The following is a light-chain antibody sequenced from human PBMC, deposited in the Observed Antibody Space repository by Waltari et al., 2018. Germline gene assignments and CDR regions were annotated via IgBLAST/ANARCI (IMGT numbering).Light chain of an antibody. CDR3: CSYAGSYTWV. J-gene: IGLJ3*02. CDR2: DLS. CDR1: SGDVGGHNF. V-gene: IGLV2-11*01. Sequence: QSALTQPRPVSGSPGQSVTISCTGTSGDVGGHNFVSWYQQPPGKAPQVMIYDLSRRPSGVPDRFSGSRSANTASLTISGLQAEDEADYYCCSYAGSYTWVFGGGTKVTVL.